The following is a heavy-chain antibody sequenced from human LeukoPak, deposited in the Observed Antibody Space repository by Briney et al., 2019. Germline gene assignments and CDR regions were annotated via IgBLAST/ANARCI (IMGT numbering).Heavy chain of an antibody. J-gene: IGHJ4*02. V-gene: IGHV3-30-3*01. Sequence: TGGSLRLSCAASGFTFSSYAMHWVRQAPGKGLEWVAVISYDGSNKYYADSVKGRFTISRDNSKNTLYLQMNSLRAEDTAVYYCARGPHYYGSGSYQVYWGQGTLVTVSS. CDR1: GFTFSSYA. CDR3: ARGPHYYGSGSYQVY. D-gene: IGHD3-10*01. CDR2: ISYDGSNK.